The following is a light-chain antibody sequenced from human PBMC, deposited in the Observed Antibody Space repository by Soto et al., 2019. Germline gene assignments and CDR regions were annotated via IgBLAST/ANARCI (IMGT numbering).Light chain of an antibody. CDR1: QTVGNNY. CDR3: QQCATSPLS. J-gene: IGKJ4*01. CDR2: GAS. V-gene: IGKV3-20*01. Sequence: EIVLTQSPGTLSLSPGERATLSCRASQTVGNNYLAWYQQQPGQAPRLLIYGASSRATGIPNRFSGSGSGTDFTLTISSLEPEDFAVYYCQQCATSPLSFGGGTKVEIK.